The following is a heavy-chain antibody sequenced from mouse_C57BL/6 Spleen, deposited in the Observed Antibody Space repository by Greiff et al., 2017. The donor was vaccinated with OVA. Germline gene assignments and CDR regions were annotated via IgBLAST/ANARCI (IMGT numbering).Heavy chain of an antibody. CDR1: GFTFTDYY. J-gene: IGHJ1*03. D-gene: IGHD2-4*01. Sequence: DVKLVESGGGLVQPGGSLSLSCAASGFTFTDYYMSWVRQPPGKALEWLGFIRNNANGYTTEYSASVKGRFTISRDNSQSILYLQMNALRAEDSATYYGARSLYYEYGYWYFDVWGTGTTVTVSS. V-gene: IGHV7-3*01. CDR3: ARSLYYEYGYWYFDV. CDR2: IRNNANGYTT.